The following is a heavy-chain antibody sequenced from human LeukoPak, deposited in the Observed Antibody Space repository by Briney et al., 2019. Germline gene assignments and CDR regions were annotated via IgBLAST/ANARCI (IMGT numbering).Heavy chain of an antibody. CDR2: IYHSGST. CDR1: GYSISSGYY. J-gene: IGHJ6*04. Sequence: SETLSLTCAVSGYSISSGYYWGWIRPPPGKGLEWVGSIYHSGSTYYNPSLKSRVTISVDTSKNQFSLKLSSVTAADTAVYYCARRNYYYGMDVWGKGTTVTVSS. CDR3: ARRNYYYGMDV. V-gene: IGHV4-38-2*01.